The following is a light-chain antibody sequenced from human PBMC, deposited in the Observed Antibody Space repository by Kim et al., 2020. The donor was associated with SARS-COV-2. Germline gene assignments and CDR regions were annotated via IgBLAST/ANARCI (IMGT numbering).Light chain of an antibody. Sequence: SSELTQDPAVSVALGQTVRITCRGDSLRSYYATWYQQKAGQAPALVVYGKNNRPSGIPDRFSGSSSGNTASLTITGAQADDEADYYCMSRGTSGAVVFDGGTQLTVL. CDR1: SLRSYY. V-gene: IGLV3-19*01. J-gene: IGLJ2*01. CDR3: MSRGTSGAVV. CDR2: GKN.